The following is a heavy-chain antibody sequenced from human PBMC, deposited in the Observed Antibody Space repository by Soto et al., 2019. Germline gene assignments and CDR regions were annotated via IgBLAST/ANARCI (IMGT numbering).Heavy chain of an antibody. CDR1: GVSLSTSGMG. D-gene: IGHD2-21*01. CDR2: VYWDDDK. Sequence: QVTLKESGPTLVKPTQTLTLTCTFSGVSLSTSGMGVGWIRQPPGKALEWLALVYWDDDKRYRPSLKSRRTITKDTSKNQVVLTMTYMDPVDTATYYCAHMIEGAFFDPWGQGTLFTVSS. J-gene: IGHJ5*02. V-gene: IGHV2-5*02. CDR3: AHMIEGAFFDP.